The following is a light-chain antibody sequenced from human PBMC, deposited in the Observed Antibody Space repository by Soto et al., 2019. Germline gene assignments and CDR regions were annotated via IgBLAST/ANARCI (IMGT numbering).Light chain of an antibody. CDR3: QPYNNPPRA. J-gene: IGKJ1*01. CDR2: GAS. Sequence: EIGLTQSPGTLSLSPGERATLSCRARQSVNSNYLAWYQQKPGQGPRVLMYGASSRATVIPDRFSGSGSGTDFTLTISRLETEDFAEYYCQPYNNPPRAFGQETKVEIK. CDR1: QSVNSNY. V-gene: IGKV3-20*01.